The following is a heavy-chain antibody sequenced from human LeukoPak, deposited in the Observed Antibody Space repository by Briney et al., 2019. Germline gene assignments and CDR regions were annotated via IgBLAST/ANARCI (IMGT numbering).Heavy chain of an antibody. J-gene: IGHJ2*01. V-gene: IGHV3-30*02. CDR1: GFTFSSYG. CDR2: IRYDGSNK. Sequence: AGGSLRLSCAASGFTFSSYGMYWVRQAPGKGLEWVAFIRYDGSNKFYGDSVKGRFTISRDNAKNSLYLQLNSLRPADTAVYYCAKGGFNGYNNYWYFDLWGRGTLVTVSS. D-gene: IGHD2-8*01. CDR3: AKGGFNGYNNYWYFDL.